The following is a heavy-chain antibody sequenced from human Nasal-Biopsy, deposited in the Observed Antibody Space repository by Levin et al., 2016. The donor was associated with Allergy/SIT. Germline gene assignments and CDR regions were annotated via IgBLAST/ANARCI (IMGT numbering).Heavy chain of an antibody. CDR3: ASPLNTVGWYNH. J-gene: IGHJ5*02. V-gene: IGHV1-46*01. D-gene: IGHD2-2*02. CDR2: VNPGGSST. CDR1: GYTFTKYH. Sequence: ASVKVSCKTSGYTFTKYHIHWARQAPGQGLEWMGAVNPGGSSTTYAQQFRGRVTMTMDTSTNTVYLDLNNLRSEDTAMYYCASPLNTVGWYNHWGQGTLVTVSS.